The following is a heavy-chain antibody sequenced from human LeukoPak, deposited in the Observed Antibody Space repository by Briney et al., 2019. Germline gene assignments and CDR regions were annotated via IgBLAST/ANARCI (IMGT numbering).Heavy chain of an antibody. J-gene: IGHJ5*02. CDR1: GFTFSSHS. Sequence: PGGSLRLSCAASGFTFSSHSMSWVRQAPGKGLEWVSGISGSGGSTYYADSVKGRFTISRDNSKNTLYLQMNSLSAEDTAVYFCAKENFYPLSATIAAAGANWFDPWGQGTLGTVSS. CDR3: AKENFYPLSATIAAAGANWFDP. CDR2: ISGSGGST. V-gene: IGHV3-23*01. D-gene: IGHD6-13*01.